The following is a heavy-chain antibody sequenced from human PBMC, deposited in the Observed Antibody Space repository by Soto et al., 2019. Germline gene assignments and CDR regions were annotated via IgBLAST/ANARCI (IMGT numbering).Heavy chain of an antibody. CDR3: ARHVSVATITRADYNCFDP. CDR1: GGSISSGDYY. Sequence: PSETLSLTXTVSGGSISSGDYYWSWIRQPPGKGLEWIGYIYYSGSNNYNPSLNSRLTISVDTSSTPFSLKLSSVTAAATAVYYSARHVSVATITRADYNCFDPWGQGTLVTVSS. V-gene: IGHV4-30-4*01. J-gene: IGHJ5*02. D-gene: IGHD5-12*01. CDR2: IYYSGSN.